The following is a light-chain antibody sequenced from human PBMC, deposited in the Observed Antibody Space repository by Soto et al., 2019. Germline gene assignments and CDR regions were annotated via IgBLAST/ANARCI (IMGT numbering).Light chain of an antibody. CDR2: GNS. J-gene: IGLJ1*01. CDR3: AAWDDSLNVFYV. Sequence: QSVLTQPPSVSGAPGQRVTISCTGSSSNIGAGYDVHWYQQLPGTAPKLLIYGNSNRPSGVPDRFSGSKSGTSASLAITGLQAEDEADYYCAAWDDSLNVFYVFGTGTKVTVL. CDR1: SSNIGAGYD. V-gene: IGLV1-40*01.